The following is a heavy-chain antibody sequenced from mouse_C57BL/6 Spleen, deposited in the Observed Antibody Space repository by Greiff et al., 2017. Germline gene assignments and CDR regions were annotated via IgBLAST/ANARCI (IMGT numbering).Heavy chain of an antibody. D-gene: IGHD1-1*02. CDR2: ISYDGSN. CDR1: GYSITSGYY. CDR3: ARVYGGFDY. Sequence: EVQLVESGPGLVKPSQSLSLTCSVTGYSITSGYYWNWIRQFPGNKLEWMGYISYDGSNNYNPSLKNRISITRDTSKNQFFLKLNSVTTEDTATYYCARVYGGFDYWGQGTTLTVSS. V-gene: IGHV3-6*01. J-gene: IGHJ2*01.